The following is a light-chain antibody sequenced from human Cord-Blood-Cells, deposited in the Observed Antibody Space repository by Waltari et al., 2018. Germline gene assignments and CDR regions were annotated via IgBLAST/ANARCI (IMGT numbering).Light chain of an antibody. CDR1: NIGSKS. CDR2: CDS. CDR3: XVWDXSSDHVV. V-gene: IGLV3-21*04. Sequence: SYVLTQPPSXSVAPGKTARITCGGNNIGSKSVHWYQQKPGQAPVLVXYCDSDRPSGIPGRFSXSKSGXXATLTIXRVEAGXXAXYYCXVWDXSSDHVVFGXGTKLTVL. J-gene: IGLJ2*01.